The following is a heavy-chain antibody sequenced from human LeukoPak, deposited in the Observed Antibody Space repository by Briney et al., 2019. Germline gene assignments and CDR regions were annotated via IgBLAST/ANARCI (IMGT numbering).Heavy chain of an antibody. CDR2: ISNSGSTV. CDR1: GFTFSDYY. J-gene: IGHJ6*02. D-gene: IGHD2-8*01. V-gene: IGHV3-11*01. Sequence: GSLRLSCAASGFTFSDYYMTWIRQAPGKGLEWPSYISNSGSTVFYADSIMGRFTVSRDNAKRSLYLQIESLRDDDTAVYHCALGTINKDYYFGMDVWGQGTTVTVSS. CDR3: ALGTINKDYYFGMDV.